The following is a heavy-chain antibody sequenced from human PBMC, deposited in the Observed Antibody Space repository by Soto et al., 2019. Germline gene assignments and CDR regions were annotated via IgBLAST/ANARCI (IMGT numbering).Heavy chain of an antibody. CDR1: GYTFSSHG. D-gene: IGHD3-10*01. Sequence: ASVKVSCKASGYTFSSHGISWVRQAPGQGLGWMGWMNPNSGNTGYAQKFQGRVTMTRNTSISTAYMELSSLRSEDTAVYYCARGSSYYGSGSSRNWGQGTLVTVSS. V-gene: IGHV1-8*02. J-gene: IGHJ1*01. CDR3: ARGSSYYGSGSSRN. CDR2: MNPNSGNT.